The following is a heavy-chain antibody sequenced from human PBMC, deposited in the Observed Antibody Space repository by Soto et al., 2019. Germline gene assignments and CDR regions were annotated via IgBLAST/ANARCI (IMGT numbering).Heavy chain of an antibody. D-gene: IGHD2-15*01. Sequence: QVQLQESGPGLVKPSETLSLTCTVSGGSISSYYWSWIRQPAGKGLEWIGRIYTSGSTNYNPSLKSRVTMSVDTSKNQFSLKLSSVTAADTAVYYCARDDKRYCSGGSCYSVRSKNAQTNWFDPWGQGTLVTVSS. J-gene: IGHJ5*02. CDR2: IYTSGST. CDR1: GGSISSYY. CDR3: ARDDKRYCSGGSCYSVRSKNAQTNWFDP. V-gene: IGHV4-4*07.